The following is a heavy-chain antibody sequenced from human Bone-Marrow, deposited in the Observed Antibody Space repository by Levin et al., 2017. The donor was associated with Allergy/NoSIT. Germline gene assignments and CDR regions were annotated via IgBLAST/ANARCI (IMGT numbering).Heavy chain of an antibody. D-gene: IGHD2-8*01. CDR2: IIHSGRT. CDR3: ARDSVLMMYASFDY. V-gene: IGHV4-34*12. J-gene: IGHJ4*02. CDR1: GGSFSGYY. Sequence: GSLRLSCAVYGGSFSGYYWTWIRQPPGKGLEWIGEIIHSGRTNYSPSLKSRLTLSVDTSKNHFSLNLNSVTAADTAVYYCARDSVLMMYASFDYWSQGSLVTVSS.